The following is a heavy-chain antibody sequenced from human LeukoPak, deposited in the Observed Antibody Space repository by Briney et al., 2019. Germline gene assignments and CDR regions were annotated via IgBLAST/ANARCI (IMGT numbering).Heavy chain of an antibody. CDR3: ARGRQNIVATRRGNWFDP. D-gene: IGHD5-12*01. CDR2: INHSGST. Sequence: SETLSLTCAVYGGSFSGYYWSWIRQPPGKGLEWIGEINHSGSTNYNPSLKSRVTIPVDTSKNQFSLKLSSVTAADTAVYYCARGRQNIVATRRGNWFDPWGQGTLVTVSS. CDR1: GGSFSGYY. J-gene: IGHJ5*02. V-gene: IGHV4-34*01.